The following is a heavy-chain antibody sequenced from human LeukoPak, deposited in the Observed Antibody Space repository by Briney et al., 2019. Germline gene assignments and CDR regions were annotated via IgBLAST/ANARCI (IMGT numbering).Heavy chain of an antibody. CDR3: ARDGTSDTAMVWPYNWFAP. Sequence: GGSLSLSCAAWGFTFSSYSMMGVRQARGKGLEWVSYMSSSSSTIYYGDCVKGLFTIDRDNAKNSVYLQMNSLRSEDTAVYYSARDGTSDTAMVWPYNWFAPWGQGTLVTVSS. CDR2: MSSSSSTI. J-gene: IGHJ5*02. V-gene: IGHV3-48*04. CDR1: GFTFSSYS. D-gene: IGHD5-18*01.